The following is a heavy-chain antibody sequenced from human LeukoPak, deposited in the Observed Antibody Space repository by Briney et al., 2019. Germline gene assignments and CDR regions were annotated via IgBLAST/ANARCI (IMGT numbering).Heavy chain of an antibody. D-gene: IGHD3-9*01. Sequence: GGSLRLSCAASGFTFSSYAMSWVRQAPGKGLEWVSVISGSGGSTYYADSVKGRFTISRDNSKNTLYLQMNSLRAEDTAVYYCARGRWLGKPQRVDYWGQGTLVTVSS. CDR3: ARGRWLGKPQRVDY. V-gene: IGHV3-23*01. J-gene: IGHJ4*02. CDR1: GFTFSSYA. CDR2: ISGSGGST.